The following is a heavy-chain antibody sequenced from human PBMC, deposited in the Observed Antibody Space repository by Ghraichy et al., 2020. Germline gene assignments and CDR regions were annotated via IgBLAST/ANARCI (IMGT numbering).Heavy chain of an antibody. V-gene: IGHV2-5*02. Sequence: SGPTLVKPTQTLTLTCTFSGFSLSTTGVGVGWIRQPPGKALEWLALIYWDDDKRYSPSLKRRLTLTKDTSKKQVVLTMTNMYPVDTATYFCARSFYDFLTSYHEKYYFDSWGQGTLVTVSS. CDR1: GFSLSTTGVG. D-gene: IGHD3-9*01. CDR2: IYWDDDK. J-gene: IGHJ4*02. CDR3: ARSFYDFLTSYHEKYYFDS.